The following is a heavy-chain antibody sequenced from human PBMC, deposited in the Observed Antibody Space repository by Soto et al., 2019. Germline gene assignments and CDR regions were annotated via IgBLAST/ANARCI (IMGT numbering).Heavy chain of an antibody. Sequence: SETLSLTCAVYGGSFSGYYWSWIRQPPGKGLEWIGEINHSGSTNYNPSLKSRVTISVDTSKNQFSLKLGSVTAADTAVYYCASNLPAAIHRVSSPFDYWGQGTLVTVSS. CDR2: INHSGST. D-gene: IGHD2-2*01. CDR1: GGSFSGYY. V-gene: IGHV4-34*01. J-gene: IGHJ4*02. CDR3: ASNLPAAIHRVSSPFDY.